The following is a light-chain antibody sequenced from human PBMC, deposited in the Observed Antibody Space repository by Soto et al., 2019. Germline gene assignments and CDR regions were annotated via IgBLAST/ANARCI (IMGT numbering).Light chain of an antibody. CDR3: CSYAGSYTYV. V-gene: IGLV2-11*01. CDR2: DVS. CDR1: NSDVGGYSY. Sequence: QSVLTQPRSVSGSPGQSVTISCTGTNSDVGGYSYVSWYQQHPGKAPKLMIYDVSERPSGVPDRFSGSKSGNTASLTISGLQAEDEADYYCCSYAGSYTYVFGTGTKLTVL. J-gene: IGLJ1*01.